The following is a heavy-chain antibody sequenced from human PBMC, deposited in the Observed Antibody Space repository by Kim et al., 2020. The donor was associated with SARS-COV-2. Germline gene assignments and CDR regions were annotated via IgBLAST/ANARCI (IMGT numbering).Heavy chain of an antibody. J-gene: IGHJ4*01. V-gene: IGHV1-69*04. CDR3: ARGAHNYYDSSGYYRRVFDY. Sequence: SVKVSCKASGGTFSSYAISWVRQAPGQGLEWMGRIIPILGIANYAQKFQGRVTITADKSTSTAYMELSSLRSEDTAVYYCARGAHNYYDSSGYYRRVFDYWGHGTLVTVSS. CDR1: GGTFSSYA. D-gene: IGHD3-22*01. CDR2: IIPILGIA.